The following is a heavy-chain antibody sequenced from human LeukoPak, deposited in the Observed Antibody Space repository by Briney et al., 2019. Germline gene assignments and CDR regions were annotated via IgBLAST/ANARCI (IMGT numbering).Heavy chain of an antibody. Sequence: PSETLSLTCTVSGGSISSCYWSWIRQPPGKGLEWIGYIYYSGSTNYNPSLKSRVTISVDTSKNQFSLKLSSVTAADTAVYYCARTPGSGSYLVYFDYWGQGTLVTVSS. J-gene: IGHJ4*02. CDR2: IYYSGST. CDR3: ARTPGSGSYLVYFDY. D-gene: IGHD1-26*01. CDR1: GGSISSCY. V-gene: IGHV4-59*01.